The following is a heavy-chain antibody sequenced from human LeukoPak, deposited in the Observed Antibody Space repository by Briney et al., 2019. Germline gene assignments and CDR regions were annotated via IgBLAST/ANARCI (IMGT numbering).Heavy chain of an antibody. J-gene: IGHJ4*02. D-gene: IGHD2-8*01. CDR1: HGSIRRYF. CDR3: ARNNGHARGDY. Sequence: PSETLSLTRTVSHGSIRRYFWRWIRQPPATGQEWIGHIYYSGSTNYNPSLKSRVTISGDTSKNQFSLKLSSVTAADTAGYYCARNNGHARGDYCGQGTLVTVSS. V-gene: IGHV4-59*01. CDR2: IYYSGST.